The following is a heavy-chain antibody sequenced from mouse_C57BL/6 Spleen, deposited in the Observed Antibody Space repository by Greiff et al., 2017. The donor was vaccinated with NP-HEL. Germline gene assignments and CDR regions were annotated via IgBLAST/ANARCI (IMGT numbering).Heavy chain of an antibody. CDR1: GYAFSSYW. D-gene: IGHD1-1*01. J-gene: IGHJ2*01. V-gene: IGHV1-80*01. CDR2: IYPGDGDT. CDR3: ATYYGSSYSFDY. Sequence: QVQLQESGAELVKPGASVKISCKASGYAFSSYWMNWVKQRPGKGLEWIGQIYPGDGDTNYNGKFKGKATLTADKSSSTAYMQLSSLTSEDSAVYFCATYYGSSYSFDYWGQGTTLTVSS.